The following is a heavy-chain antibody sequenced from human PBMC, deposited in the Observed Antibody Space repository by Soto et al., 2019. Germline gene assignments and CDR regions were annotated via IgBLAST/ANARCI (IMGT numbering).Heavy chain of an antibody. Sequence: GALRISCAASGFTFSSYAMSWVRQAPGKGLEWVSAISGSGGSTYYADSVKGRFTISRDNSKNTLYLQMNSLRAEDTAVYYCAKGEKAMVFSDFDYWGHGTLVTVSS. CDR1: GFTFSSYA. J-gene: IGHJ4*01. CDR2: ISGSGGST. CDR3: AKGEKAMVFSDFDY. D-gene: IGHD5-18*01. V-gene: IGHV3-23*01.